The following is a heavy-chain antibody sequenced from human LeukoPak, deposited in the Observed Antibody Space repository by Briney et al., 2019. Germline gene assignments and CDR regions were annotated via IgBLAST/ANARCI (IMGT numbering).Heavy chain of an antibody. CDR2: ISSSSSYI. CDR3: ARDSYDYVWGSYRNFDP. Sequence: GGSLRLSCAASGFTFSSYSMNWVRQAPGKGLEWVSSISSSSSYIYYADSVKGRFTISRDNAKNSLYLQMNSLRAEDTAVYYCARDSYDYVWGSYRNFDPWGQGTLVTVSS. CDR1: GFTFSSYS. J-gene: IGHJ5*02. D-gene: IGHD3-16*02. V-gene: IGHV3-21*01.